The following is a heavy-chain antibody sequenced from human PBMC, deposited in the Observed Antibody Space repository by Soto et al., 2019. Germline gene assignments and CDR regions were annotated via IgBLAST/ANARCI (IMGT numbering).Heavy chain of an antibody. J-gene: IGHJ4*02. CDR1: GYPCTSNR. Sequence: QVHLVQSGPEVKKTGASVKVSCKTSGYPCTSNRLSWVRRAPGQGLEWMGWISPHNGNAKYAQKFQDRVTMTADTAASPVYMELTSLRSDDSAVFYCARDLSGWYDVWGQGTLVTVSA. CDR3: ARDLSGWYDV. D-gene: IGHD6-19*01. CDR2: ISPHNGNA. V-gene: IGHV1-18*01.